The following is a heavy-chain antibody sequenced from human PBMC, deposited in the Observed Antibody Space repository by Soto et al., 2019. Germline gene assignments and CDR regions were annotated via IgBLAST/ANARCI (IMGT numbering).Heavy chain of an antibody. CDR2: INSDGSNT. J-gene: IGHJ4*02. V-gene: IGHV3-74*01. CDR3: ARGRSEAAAGIDY. CDR1: GFTFSSYW. Sequence: GGSLRLSCAASGFTFSSYWMHWVRQAPGKGLVWVSRINSDGSNTSYADSVKGRFTISRDNSKNTLYLQMNSLRAEDTAVYYCARGRSEAAAGIDYWGQGTLVTVSS. D-gene: IGHD6-13*01.